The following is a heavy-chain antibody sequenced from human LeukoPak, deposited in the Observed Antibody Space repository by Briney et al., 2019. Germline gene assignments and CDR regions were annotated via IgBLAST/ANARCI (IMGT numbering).Heavy chain of an antibody. Sequence: GGSLRLSCAASGFTFSSYAMSWVRQAPGKGLEWVSAISGSGGSTYYADSVKGRFTISRDNSKNTLYLQMNSLRAEDTAVYYCAKDVGIVVVVAATGGYFDYWGQGTLVTVFS. CDR2: ISGSGGST. D-gene: IGHD2-15*01. CDR3: AKDVGIVVVVAATGGYFDY. CDR1: GFTFSSYA. J-gene: IGHJ4*02. V-gene: IGHV3-23*01.